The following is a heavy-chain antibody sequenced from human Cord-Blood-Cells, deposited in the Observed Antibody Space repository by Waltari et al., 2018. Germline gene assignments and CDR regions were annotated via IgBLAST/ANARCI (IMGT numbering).Heavy chain of an antibody. Sequence: QVQLQQWGAGLLKPSETLSLTCAVYGGSFSGYYWSWIRQPPGKGLEWIGEIKHRESTNYNPSLKSRVTISVDTSKNQFSLKLSSVTAADTAVYYCARAYGDIVVVPAAMIFDYWGQGTLVTVSS. CDR3: ARAYGDIVVVPAAMIFDY. J-gene: IGHJ4*02. CDR1: GGSFSGYY. CDR2: IKHREST. D-gene: IGHD2-2*01. V-gene: IGHV4-34*01.